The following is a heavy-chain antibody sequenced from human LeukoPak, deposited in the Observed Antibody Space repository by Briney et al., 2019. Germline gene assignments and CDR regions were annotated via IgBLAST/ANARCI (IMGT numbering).Heavy chain of an antibody. Sequence: SVKVSCKASGGTFSSYAISWVRQAPGQGLEWMGRIIPIFGTANYAQKFQGKVTITTDESTSTAYMELSSLRSEDTAVYYCARSAHWELLQVDSVWGQGTLVTVSS. V-gene: IGHV1-69*05. D-gene: IGHD1-26*01. CDR3: ARSAHWELLQVDSV. CDR2: IIPIFGTA. CDR1: GGTFSSYA. J-gene: IGHJ4*02.